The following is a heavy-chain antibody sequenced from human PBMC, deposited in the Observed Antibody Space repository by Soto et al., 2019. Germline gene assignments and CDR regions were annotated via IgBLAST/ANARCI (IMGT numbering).Heavy chain of an antibody. Sequence: QVQLQESGPGLVKPSQTLSLSCTVSGGSIISGGYFWSWLRQHPGKGLEYIGYISYSGRTYYNPSLKSRLIISIDTSKNQFSLKLSSVTAADTAVYYCASPRGGGYNYAFDIWGQGTMVTVSS. J-gene: IGHJ3*02. CDR3: ASPRGGGYNYAFDI. V-gene: IGHV4-31*03. D-gene: IGHD5-12*01. CDR1: GGSIISGGYF. CDR2: ISYSGRT.